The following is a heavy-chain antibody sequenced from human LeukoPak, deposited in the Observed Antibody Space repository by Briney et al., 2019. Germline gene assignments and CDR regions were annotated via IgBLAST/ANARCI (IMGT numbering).Heavy chain of an antibody. D-gene: IGHD6-13*01. J-gene: IGHJ4*02. CDR3: ARGDITATGTPFDY. V-gene: IGHV4-34*01. Sequence: PSETLSLTCAVYGESFSGYYWNWIRQSPGKGLXXXXXINHSGSXNYXPSXXXRXTISVDTSKNQFSLKLNSVTAADTAVYYCARGDITATGTPFDYWGQGTLVTVSS. CDR1: GESFSGYY. CDR2: INHSGSX.